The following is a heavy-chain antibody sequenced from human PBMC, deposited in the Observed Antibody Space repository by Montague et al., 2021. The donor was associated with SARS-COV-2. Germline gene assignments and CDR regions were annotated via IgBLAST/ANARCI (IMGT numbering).Heavy chain of an antibody. CDR1: GFTFSSYA. CDR3: ARDLESTGYFDPYYYHGMDV. Sequence: SLRLSFSASGFTFSSYALHWVRQAPGKGLEWVADISHEGSYKYYADSVKGRFTISRDNSKNTLYPDMNSLRAEDTALYYCARDLESTGYFDPYYYHGMDVWGQGTTVTVSS. V-gene: IGHV3-30*04. CDR2: ISHEGSYK. J-gene: IGHJ6*02. D-gene: IGHD3-9*01.